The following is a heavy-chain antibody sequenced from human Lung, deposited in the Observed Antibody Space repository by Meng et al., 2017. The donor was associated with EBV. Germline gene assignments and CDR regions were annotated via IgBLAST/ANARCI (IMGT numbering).Heavy chain of an antibody. J-gene: IGHJ2*01. CDR2: IYYSGST. D-gene: IGHD4-17*01. CDR3: ASLYGDSSVWYLDL. Sequence: QARLQEPAQRLVTPSQPLSLTCTVSCGSISRGNHYWSWIRQHPGKGLEYIGYIYYSGSTYYNPSLKSRVIISVDTSKNQFSLRLNSVTAADTAVYYCASLYGDSSVWYLDLWGRGTLVTVSS. V-gene: IGHV4-31*03. CDR1: CGSISRGNHY.